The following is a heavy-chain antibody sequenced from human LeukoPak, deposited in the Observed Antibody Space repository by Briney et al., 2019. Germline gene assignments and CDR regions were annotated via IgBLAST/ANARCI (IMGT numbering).Heavy chain of an antibody. J-gene: IGHJ6*02. CDR3: ARVQHYYDSSYGMDV. CDR2: IYYSGST. Sequence: SQTLSLTCTVSGGSISSGDYYWSCIRQPPGKGLEWIGYIYYSGSTYYNPSLKSRVTISVDTSKNQFSLKLSSVTAADTAVYYCARVQHYYDSSYGMDVWGQGTTVTVSS. CDR1: GGSISSGDYY. V-gene: IGHV4-30-4*01. D-gene: IGHD3-22*01.